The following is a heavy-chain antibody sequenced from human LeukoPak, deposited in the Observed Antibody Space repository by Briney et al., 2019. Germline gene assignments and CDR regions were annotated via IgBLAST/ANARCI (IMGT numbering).Heavy chain of an antibody. Sequence: PSETLSLTCTVSGYSISSGYYWGWIRQPPGKGLEWIGSIYHSGRTFYNPSLKSRVTISVDTSKNQFSLKLTSVTAADTAVYYCALWLRGPQAFDIWGQGTMVTVSS. CDR1: GYSISSGYY. J-gene: IGHJ3*02. D-gene: IGHD2-21*01. CDR2: IYHSGRT. CDR3: ALWLRGPQAFDI. V-gene: IGHV4-38-2*02.